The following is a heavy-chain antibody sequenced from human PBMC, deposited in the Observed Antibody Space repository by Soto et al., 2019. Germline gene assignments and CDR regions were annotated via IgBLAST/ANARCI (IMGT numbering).Heavy chain of an antibody. Sequence: QLPLQESGSGLVKPSQTLSLTCAVSGGSISIAGYSWSWIRQPPGKGLEWIGYFYHSGSTFYNPSLKSRVTISVDRSKNQFSLKLSSVTAADTAVYYCARDYGGNSGSNAFDIWGQGTMVTVSS. J-gene: IGHJ3*02. CDR1: GGSISIAGYS. CDR3: ARDYGGNSGSNAFDI. D-gene: IGHD4-17*01. V-gene: IGHV4-30-2*01. CDR2: FYHSGST.